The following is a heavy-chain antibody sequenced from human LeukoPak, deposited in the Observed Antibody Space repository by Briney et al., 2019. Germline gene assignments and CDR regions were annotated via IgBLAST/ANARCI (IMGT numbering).Heavy chain of an antibody. J-gene: IGHJ2*01. Sequence: SETLSLTCIVSGGSISSSSYYWGWIRQPPGKGLEWIGSIYYSGSTYYNPSLKSRVTISVDTSKNQFSLKLSSVTAADTAVYYCELGGYNSGYFDLWGRGTLVTVSS. D-gene: IGHD5-24*01. CDR3: ELGGYNSGYFDL. CDR2: IYYSGST. V-gene: IGHV4-39*01. CDR1: GGSISSSSYY.